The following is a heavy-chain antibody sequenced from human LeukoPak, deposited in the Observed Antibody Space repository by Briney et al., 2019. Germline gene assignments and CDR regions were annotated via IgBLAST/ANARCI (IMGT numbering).Heavy chain of an antibody. CDR1: GFTFSSYA. Sequence: GGSLRLSCAASGFTFSSYAMHWVRQAPGKGLEYVSTINSNGGSTNYANSVKGRFTISRDNSKNTLYLQMGSLRGEDMAVYFCAGSRGLDLHYYSYMDVWGKRATASDSS. CDR2: INSNGGST. V-gene: IGHV3-64*01. CDR3: AGSRGLDLHYYSYMDV. D-gene: IGHD3-10*01. J-gene: IGHJ6*03.